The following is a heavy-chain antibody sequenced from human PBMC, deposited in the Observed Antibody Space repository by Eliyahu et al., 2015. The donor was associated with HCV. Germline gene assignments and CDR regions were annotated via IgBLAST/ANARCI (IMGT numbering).Heavy chain of an antibody. Sequence: QLQLQESGPGLVKPSETLSLTCTVSGGSISSSSYYWGWIRQPPGKGXEWIGSIYYSGSTYYNPSLKSRVTISVDTSKNQFSLKLSSVIAADTAVYYCARHGFESDYWGQGTLVTVSS. V-gene: IGHV4-39*01. J-gene: IGHJ4*02. CDR2: IYYSGST. CDR1: GGSISSSSYY. D-gene: IGHD3-16*01. CDR3: ARHGFESDY.